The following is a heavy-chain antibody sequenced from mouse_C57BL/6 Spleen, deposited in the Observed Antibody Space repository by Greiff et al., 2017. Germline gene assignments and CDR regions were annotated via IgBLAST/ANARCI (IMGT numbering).Heavy chain of an antibody. CDR2: IYPGSGNT. CDR3: ARTGGAY. CDR1: GYTFTDYY. Sequence: VHLVESGAELVRPGASVKLSCKASGYTFTDYYINWVKQRPGQGLEWIARIYPGSGNTYYNEKFKGKATLTAEKSSSTAYMQLSSLTSEDSAVYFCARTGGAYWGQGTLVTVSA. J-gene: IGHJ3*01. V-gene: IGHV1-76*01. D-gene: IGHD4-1*01.